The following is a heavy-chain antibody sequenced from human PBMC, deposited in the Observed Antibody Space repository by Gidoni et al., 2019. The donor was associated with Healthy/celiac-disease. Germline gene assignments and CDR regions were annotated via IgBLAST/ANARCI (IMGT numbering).Heavy chain of an antibody. J-gene: IGHJ5*02. CDR1: VGSISSHY. Sequence: QVQLQESGPGLVKPSETLSLTCTVSVGSISSHYWSWIRQPPGKGVEWSGYIYYSGSTNYNPSLKSRVTISVDTAKNQFSLKLSSVTAEGTAVYYCARHALGYCRSTSCYRGWFDPWGQGTLVTVSS. V-gene: IGHV4-59*08. D-gene: IGHD2-2*01. CDR3: ARHALGYCRSTSCYRGWFDP. CDR2: IYYSGST.